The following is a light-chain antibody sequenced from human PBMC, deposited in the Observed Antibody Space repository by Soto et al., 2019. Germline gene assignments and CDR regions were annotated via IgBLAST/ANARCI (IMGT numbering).Light chain of an antibody. V-gene: IGKV3-20*01. CDR3: QQYGTSPRT. J-gene: IGKJ1*01. CDR2: GAS. CDR1: QSVSSSC. Sequence: EIVLTQSPGTLSLSPGERATLSCRASQSVSSSCLAWYQQKPGQAPSLLIYGASSRATGIPDRFSGSGSGTDFTLTISRLEPEDFAVYYCQQYGTSPRTFGQGTKVEIK.